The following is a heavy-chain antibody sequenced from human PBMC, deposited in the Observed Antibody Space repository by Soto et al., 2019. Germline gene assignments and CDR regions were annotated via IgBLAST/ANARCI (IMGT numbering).Heavy chain of an antibody. Sequence: PSETLSLTCAVSGGSISSSNWWSWVRQPPGKGLEWIGEIYHSGSTNYNPSLKSRVTISVDKSKNQFSLKLSSVTAADTAVYYCARVYSYDILNGRGDAFDIWGQRTMVTVSS. CDR1: GGSISSSNW. V-gene: IGHV4-4*02. D-gene: IGHD3-9*01. CDR3: ARVYSYDILNGRGDAFDI. J-gene: IGHJ3*02. CDR2: IYHSGST.